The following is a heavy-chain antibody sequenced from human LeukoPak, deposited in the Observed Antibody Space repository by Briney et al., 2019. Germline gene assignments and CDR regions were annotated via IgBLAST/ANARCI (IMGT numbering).Heavy chain of an antibody. V-gene: IGHV4-39*07. Sequence: SETLSLTCTVSGGSISNSSYYWGWIRQPPGKGLEWIGSIYYSGSTYYNPSLKSRVTISVDTSKNQFSLRLSSVTAADTAVYYCARDELEMATMDYWGQGTLVTVSS. CDR2: IYYSGST. CDR1: GGSISNSSYY. J-gene: IGHJ4*02. D-gene: IGHD5-24*01. CDR3: ARDELEMATMDY.